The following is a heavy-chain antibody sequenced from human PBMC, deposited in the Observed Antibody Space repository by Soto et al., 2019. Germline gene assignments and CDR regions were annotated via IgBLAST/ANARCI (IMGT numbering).Heavy chain of an antibody. D-gene: IGHD1-26*01. CDR1: GFTFTSSA. CDR2: IVVGSGNT. V-gene: IGHV1-58*01. J-gene: IGHJ4*02. CDR3: VAAATWELQRVPSY. Sequence: QMQLVQSGPEVKKPGTSVKVSCKASGFTFTSSAVQWVRQARGQRLEWIGWIVVGSGNTNYAKKFQERVTITRDMSPSTAYVEVSSLSSEDTAVYYGVAAATWELQRVPSYWGQGSVVTVSS.